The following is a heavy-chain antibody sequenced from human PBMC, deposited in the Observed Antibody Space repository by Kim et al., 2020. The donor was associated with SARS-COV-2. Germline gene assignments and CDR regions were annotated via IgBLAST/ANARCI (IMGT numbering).Heavy chain of an antibody. CDR3: ARDLGLLWFGEADY. V-gene: IGHV3-21*01. Sequence: GGSLRLSCAASGFTFSSYSMNWVRQAPGKGLEWVSSISSSSSYIYYADSVKGRFTISRDNAKNSLYLQMNSLRAEDTAVYYCARDLGLLWFGEADYWGQGTLVTVSS. CDR1: GFTFSSYS. CDR2: ISSSSSYI. D-gene: IGHD3-10*01. J-gene: IGHJ4*02.